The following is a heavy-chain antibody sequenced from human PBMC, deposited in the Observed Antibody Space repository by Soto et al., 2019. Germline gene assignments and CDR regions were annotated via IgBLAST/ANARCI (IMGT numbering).Heavy chain of an antibody. V-gene: IGHV1-8*01. CDR1: GYTFPSYD. J-gene: IGHJ1*01. CDR2: MNPNSGNK. Sequence: ASVKVSCKASGYTFPSYDINWVRQATGQGLEWKGWMNPNSGNKGYAQKFQGRVTMTRNTSISTAYMELSSLRSEDTAVYYCARGNVRYYDFWSAGLAEYFQHWGQGTLVTVSS. CDR3: ARGNVRYYDFWSAGLAEYFQH. D-gene: IGHD3-3*01.